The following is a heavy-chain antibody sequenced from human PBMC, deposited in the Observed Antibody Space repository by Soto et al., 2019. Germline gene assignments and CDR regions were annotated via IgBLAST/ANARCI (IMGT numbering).Heavy chain of an antibody. D-gene: IGHD2-15*01. CDR1: GFTFSDAW. J-gene: IGHJ5*02. V-gene: IGHV3-15*01. Sequence: GGSLRLSCAASGFTFSDAWMSWVRQAPGKGLDWVGRIKSKSDGGTTEYAAPVRGRFTISRDDSKNTLYLQMNSLKTEDTAVYYCTTDLWRIAVVVGSTGYFNPWGQGTRVTVSS. CDR2: IKSKSDGGTT. CDR3: TTDLWRIAVVVGSTGYFNP.